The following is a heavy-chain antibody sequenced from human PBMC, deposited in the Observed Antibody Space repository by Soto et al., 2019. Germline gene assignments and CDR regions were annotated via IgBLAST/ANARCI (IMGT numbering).Heavy chain of an antibody. D-gene: IGHD3-9*01. CDR3: GRLEGLATISYYFDY. CDR2: VYYSGST. CDR1: GFSVSSSSYY. J-gene: IGHJ4*02. V-gene: IGHV4-39*01. Sequence: PSETLSLTCTVSGFSVSSSSYYWGWVRQPPGKGLEWIGSVYYSGSTYYNPSLESRVTISVDKSKNQFSLKLMSLSAADTAVYYCGRLEGLATISYYFDYWGQGALVTVS.